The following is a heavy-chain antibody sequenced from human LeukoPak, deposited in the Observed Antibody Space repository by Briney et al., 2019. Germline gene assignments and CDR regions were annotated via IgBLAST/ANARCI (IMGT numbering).Heavy chain of an antibody. CDR1: GGSISSGSYY. CDR3: ARDLWNRYGSGAHNWFDP. D-gene: IGHD3-10*01. V-gene: IGHV4-61*02. CDR2: IYTSGST. J-gene: IGHJ5*02. Sequence: PSQTLSLTCTVSGGSISSGSYYWGWIRQPAGKGLEWIGRIYTSGSTNYNPSLKSRVTISVDTSKNQFSLKLSSVTAADTAVYYCARDLWNRYGSGAHNWFDPWGQGTLVTVSS.